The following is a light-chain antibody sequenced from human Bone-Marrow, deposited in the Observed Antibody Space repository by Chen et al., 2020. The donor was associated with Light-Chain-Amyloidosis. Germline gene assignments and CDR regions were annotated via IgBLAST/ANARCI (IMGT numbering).Light chain of an antibody. CDR3: QQYGTSPLT. CDR2: GSS. V-gene: IGKV3-20*01. J-gene: IGKJ4*01. Sequence: EIVLTQSPGTLSLSPGEGATLSCRASQTISINYLTWYQQKFGQAPRLLIYGSSSRATGIPDRFTGSGSGTDFTLTINSLEPEDFAMYYCQQYGTSPLTFGGGTKVEIK. CDR1: QTISINY.